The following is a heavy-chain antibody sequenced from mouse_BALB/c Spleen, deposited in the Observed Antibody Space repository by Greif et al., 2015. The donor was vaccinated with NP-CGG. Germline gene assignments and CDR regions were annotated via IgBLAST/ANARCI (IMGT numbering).Heavy chain of an antibody. CDR1: GFNIKDYY. Sequence: EVQLQQSGAELVRPGALVKLSCKASGFNIKDYYMHWVEQRPEQGLEWIGWIDPENGNTIYDPKFQGKASITADTSSNTAYLQLSSLTSEDTAVYYCAADFDYWGQGTTLTVSS. J-gene: IGHJ2*01. CDR2: IDPENGNT. CDR3: AADFDY. V-gene: IGHV14-1*02.